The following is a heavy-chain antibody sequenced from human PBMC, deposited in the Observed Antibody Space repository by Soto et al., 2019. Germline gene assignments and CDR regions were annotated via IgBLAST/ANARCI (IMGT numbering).Heavy chain of an antibody. CDR3: ARFYYDSSGYLPSPYYYYYGMDF. D-gene: IGHD3-22*01. J-gene: IGHJ6*02. CDR1: GFTFSIYW. V-gene: IGHV3-7*04. CDR2: IKQDGSEK. Sequence: HPGGSLRLSCAASGFTFSIYWMSWFRQAPGKGLEWVANIKQDGSEKYYVDSVKGRFTISRDNAKNSLYLQMNSLRAEDTAVYYCARFYYDSSGYLPSPYYYYYGMDFWGQGTTVTVSS.